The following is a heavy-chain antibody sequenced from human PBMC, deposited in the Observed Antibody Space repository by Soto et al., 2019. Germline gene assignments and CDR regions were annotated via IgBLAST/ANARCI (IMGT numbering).Heavy chain of an antibody. CDR3: AKARVLYWSEYSDY. D-gene: IGHD2-8*02. J-gene: IGHJ4*02. Sequence: EVQLLESGGGLVQPGGSLRLSCAASGFTFSSYAMSWVRQAPGKGLEWVSAISGGGGSTYYADSVKGRFTISRDSSKNTLYLQMNSLRAVDTAVYYRAKARVLYWSEYSDYWGQGALVTVSS. CDR1: GFTFSSYA. CDR2: ISGGGGST. V-gene: IGHV3-23*01.